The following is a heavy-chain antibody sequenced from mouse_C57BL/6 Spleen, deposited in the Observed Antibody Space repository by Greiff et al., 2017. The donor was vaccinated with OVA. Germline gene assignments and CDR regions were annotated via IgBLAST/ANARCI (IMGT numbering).Heavy chain of an antibody. D-gene: IGHD1-1*01. CDR3: ARITTVVAGFDY. CDR1: GYTFTSYW. CDR2: IYPGSGST. Sequence: QVQLQQPGAELVKPGASVKMSCKASGYTFTSYWITWVKQRPGQGLEWIGDIYPGSGSTNYNEKFKSKATLTVDTSSSTAYMQLSSLTSEGSAVYYCARITTVVAGFDYWGQGTTLTVSS. J-gene: IGHJ2*01. V-gene: IGHV1-55*01.